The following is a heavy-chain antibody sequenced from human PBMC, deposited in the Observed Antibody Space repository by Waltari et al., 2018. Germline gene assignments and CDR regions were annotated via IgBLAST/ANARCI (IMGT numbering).Heavy chain of an antibody. Sequence: QVQLQQWVAGLLKPSETLSLTCAVYRGSLSGRWWSWSRKPPARGLEGIGETNEIGYTSSKPSVRRPPAISVDTSRSQISLMLNDVTSADTAVYCCAGDRHPGHSFNLWGQGTVTVSS. CDR3: AGDRHPGHSFNL. CDR2: TNEIGYT. V-gene: IGHV4-34*01. J-gene: IGHJ3*01. CDR1: RGSLSGRW. D-gene: IGHD2-21*01.